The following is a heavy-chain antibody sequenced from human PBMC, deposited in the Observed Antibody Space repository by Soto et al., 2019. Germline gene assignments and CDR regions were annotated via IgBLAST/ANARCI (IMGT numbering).Heavy chain of an antibody. V-gene: IGHV4-59*01. CDR2: IYYSGST. Sequence: SETLSLTCTVSGGSISSYYWSWIRQPPGKGLEWIGYIYYSGSTNYNPSLKSRVTISVDTSKNQFSLKLSSVTAADTAVYYCARVNYYDSSGYYFDYWGQGTLVTVSS. CDR3: ARVNYYDSSGYYFDY. CDR1: GGSISSYY. D-gene: IGHD3-22*01. J-gene: IGHJ4*02.